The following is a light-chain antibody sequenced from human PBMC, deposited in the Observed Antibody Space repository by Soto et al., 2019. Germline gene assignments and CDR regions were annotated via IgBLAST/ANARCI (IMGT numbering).Light chain of an antibody. CDR3: QQYSSSRT. CDR2: GGS. J-gene: IGKJ1*01. V-gene: IGKV3-20*01. CDR1: QSVDSSF. Sequence: EIVLTQSPDTLSLSPGERATLSCRASQSVDSSFLAWYQHKPGQAPRLLIYGGSSRATGIPVRFSGSGSETDFTLTITRLEPEDFAVYYCQQYSSSRTFGQGTKVDIK.